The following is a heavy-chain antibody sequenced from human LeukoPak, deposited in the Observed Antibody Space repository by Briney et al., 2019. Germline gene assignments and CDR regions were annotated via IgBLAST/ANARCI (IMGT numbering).Heavy chain of an antibody. V-gene: IGHV3-74*01. D-gene: IGHD2-21*02. J-gene: IGHJ3*01. CDR3: TSLVVTDNWAFDV. CDR1: GFTFSRYW. Sequence: GSLRLSGAASGFTFSRYWMHWVRQAPGKGLVWVSRISHDGSSLSYADSVRGRFIISRDNAKNTMYLQMNSLRAEDTAVYFCTSLVVTDNWAFDVWGQGTTVTVSS. CDR2: ISHDGSSL.